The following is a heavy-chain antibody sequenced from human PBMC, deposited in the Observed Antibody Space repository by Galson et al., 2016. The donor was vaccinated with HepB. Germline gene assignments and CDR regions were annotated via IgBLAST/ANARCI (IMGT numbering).Heavy chain of an antibody. Sequence: SVKVSCKAAGYTLTTYGISWVRQAPGQGLEWMGSMSAFNASTTYAQRLQGRVTMTTDTSTTTAYMELRTLRSDDTAVYYCARGSYSSSSWYYDYWGQGTLVTVSS. CDR3: ARGSYSSSSWYYDY. J-gene: IGHJ4*02. CDR2: MSAFNAST. V-gene: IGHV1-18*01. CDR1: GYTLTTYG. D-gene: IGHD6-13*01.